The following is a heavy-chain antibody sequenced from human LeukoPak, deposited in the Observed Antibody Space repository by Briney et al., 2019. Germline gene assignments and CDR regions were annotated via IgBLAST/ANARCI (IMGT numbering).Heavy chain of an antibody. CDR1: GYTFTSYY. D-gene: IGHD5-24*01. Sequence: GASVKVSCKASGYTFTSYYMHWVRQAPGQGLEWMGIINPSGGSTSYAQKFQGRVTMTRDTSTSTVYMELSSLRSEDTAVYYCARGRRLRDSVDRFQHWGQGTLVTVSS. CDR2: INPSGGST. J-gene: IGHJ1*01. V-gene: IGHV1-46*01. CDR3: ARGRRLRDSVDRFQH.